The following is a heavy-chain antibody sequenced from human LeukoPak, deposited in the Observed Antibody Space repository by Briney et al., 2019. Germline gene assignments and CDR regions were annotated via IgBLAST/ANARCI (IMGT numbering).Heavy chain of an antibody. V-gene: IGHV1-18*01. CDR2: ISAYNGNT. CDR3: ARVPIVVVTPSDAFDI. Sequence: ASVKVSCKASGYTFTSYGISWVRHAPGQGLEWMGWISAYNGNTNYAQKLQGRVTMTTDTSTSTAYMELRSLRSDDTAVYYCARVPIVVVTPSDAFDIWGQGTMVTVSS. D-gene: IGHD3-22*01. CDR1: GYTFTSYG. J-gene: IGHJ3*02.